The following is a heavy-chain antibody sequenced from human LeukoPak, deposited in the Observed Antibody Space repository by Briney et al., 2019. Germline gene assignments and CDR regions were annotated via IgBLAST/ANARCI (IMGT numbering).Heavy chain of an antibody. D-gene: IGHD3-10*01. Sequence: ASVKVSCKASGGTLSSYAISWVRQAPGQGLEWMGRIIPIFGIANYAQKFQGRVTITADKSTSTAYMELSNLRSEDTAVYYCARASRFNYGSGADAFDIWGQGTMVTVSS. CDR2: IIPIFGIA. J-gene: IGHJ3*02. CDR1: GGTLSSYA. CDR3: ARASRFNYGSGADAFDI. V-gene: IGHV1-69*04.